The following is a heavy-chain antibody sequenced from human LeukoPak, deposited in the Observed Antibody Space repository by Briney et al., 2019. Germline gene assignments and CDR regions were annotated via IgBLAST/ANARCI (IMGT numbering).Heavy chain of an antibody. CDR1: GGSVSSYY. CDR3: ARAGYYYATREYYFDY. V-gene: IGHV4-4*07. D-gene: IGHD3-10*01. Sequence: SETLSLTCTVSGGSVSSYYWSWIRQPAGKGLEWIGRIYTSGSTNYNPSLKSRVTMSVDTSKKQFSLKLSSVTAADTAVYYCARAGYYYATREYYFDYWGQGTLVTVSS. J-gene: IGHJ4*02. CDR2: IYTSGST.